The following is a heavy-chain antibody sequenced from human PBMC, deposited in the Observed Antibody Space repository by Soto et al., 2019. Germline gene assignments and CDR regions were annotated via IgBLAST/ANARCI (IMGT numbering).Heavy chain of an antibody. CDR2: IIAVRGDT. D-gene: IGHD4-17*01. J-gene: IGHJ4*02. CDR3: ARASLGDYCVAYGCYSDY. CDR1: GFTFTNSA. V-gene: IGHV1-58*02. Sequence: GASGKVSCKASGFTFTNSAIPWVRPARGQRLEWIGWIIAVRGDTNYAQTLQERLTINKDMSTITAYMELTSLRSDETAVFYCARASLGDYCVAYGCYSDYWGQGTLVTVSS.